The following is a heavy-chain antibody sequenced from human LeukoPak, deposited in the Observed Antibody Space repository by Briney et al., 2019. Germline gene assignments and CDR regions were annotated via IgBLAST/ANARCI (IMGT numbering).Heavy chain of an antibody. J-gene: IGHJ1*01. CDR2: ISGSGGST. D-gene: IGHD3-10*01. CDR3: AKEGDYYGSGSSAEYFQH. CDR1: GFTFSNYA. V-gene: IGHV3-23*01. Sequence: GGSLRLSCAASGFTFSNYAMSWVRQAPGKGLEWVSAISGSGGSTYYADSVKGRFTISRDNSKNTLYLQMNSLRAEDTAVYYCAKEGDYYGSGSSAEYFQHWGQGTLVTVSS.